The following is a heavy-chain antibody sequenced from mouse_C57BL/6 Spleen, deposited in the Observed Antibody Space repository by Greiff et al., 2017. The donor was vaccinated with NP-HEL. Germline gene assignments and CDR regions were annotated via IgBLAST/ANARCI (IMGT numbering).Heavy chain of an antibody. D-gene: IGHD1-1*01. Sequence: EVHLVESGGGLVKPGGSLKLSCAASGFTFSSYTMSWVRQTPEKRLEWVATISGGGGNTYYPDSVKGRFTISRDNAKNTLYLQMSSLRSEDTALYYCARRFTTVVATGYFDVWGTGTTVTVSS. V-gene: IGHV5-9*01. CDR2: ISGGGGNT. CDR1: GFTFSSYT. CDR3: ARRFTTVVATGYFDV. J-gene: IGHJ1*03.